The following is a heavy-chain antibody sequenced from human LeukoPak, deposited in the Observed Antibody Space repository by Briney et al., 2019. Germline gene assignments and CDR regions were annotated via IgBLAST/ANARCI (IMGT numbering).Heavy chain of an antibody. J-gene: IGHJ4*02. CDR2: INPNSGGT. V-gene: IGHV1-2*02. D-gene: IGHD3-22*01. CDR1: GYTFTGYY. Sequence: ASVKVSCKASGYTFTGYYMHWVRQAPGQGLEWMGWINPNSGGTNYAQKFQGRVTMTRDTSISTAYMELSSLRSEDTAVYYCARGRKSSAWEYYFDYWGQGALVTVSS. CDR3: ARGRKSSAWEYYFDY.